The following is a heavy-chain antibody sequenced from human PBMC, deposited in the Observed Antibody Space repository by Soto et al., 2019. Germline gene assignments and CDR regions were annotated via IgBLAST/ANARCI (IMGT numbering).Heavy chain of an antibody. J-gene: IGHJ3*02. V-gene: IGHV3-7*01. D-gene: IGHD3-16*01. CDR1: GFTLANSW. Sequence: EVRLVESGGGLVQPGGSLSLSCVASGFTLANSWMTWIRHTPGKGLEWVAYINGDGSEKSYVDSVKGRFTISRDNAKNSLDLQMNSLRAEDTAGYYCARDPSFGAFDIWGQGIVVSVSA. CDR2: INGDGSEK. CDR3: ARDPSFGAFDI.